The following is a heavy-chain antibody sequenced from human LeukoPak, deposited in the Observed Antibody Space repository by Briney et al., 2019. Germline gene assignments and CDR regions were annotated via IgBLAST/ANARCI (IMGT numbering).Heavy chain of an antibody. Sequence: PGGSLRLSCAASGFTFSSYWMSWVRQAPGKGLEWVANIKQDGSEKYYVDSVKGRFTISRDNAKNSLYLQMNSLRAEDTAVYYCAREGRGYNFRGLVFWGQGTLVTVSS. V-gene: IGHV3-7*01. J-gene: IGHJ4*02. D-gene: IGHD5-24*01. CDR3: AREGRGYNFRGLVF. CDR2: IKQDGSEK. CDR1: GFTFSSYW.